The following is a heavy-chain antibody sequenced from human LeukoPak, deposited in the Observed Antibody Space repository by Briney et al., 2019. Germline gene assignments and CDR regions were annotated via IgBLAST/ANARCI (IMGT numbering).Heavy chain of an antibody. D-gene: IGHD6-19*01. CDR2: TYYRSKWYN. CDR1: GDSVSSNSAA. Sequence: SQTLSLTCAISGDSVSSNSAAWNWIRQSASRGLEWLGRTYYRSKWYNDSAVSVKSRITINPDTSKNQFSLQLNSVTPEDTAVYYCARGLIAVAGTTPFDSWGQGTLVTVSS. V-gene: IGHV6-1*01. J-gene: IGHJ4*02. CDR3: ARGLIAVAGTTPFDS.